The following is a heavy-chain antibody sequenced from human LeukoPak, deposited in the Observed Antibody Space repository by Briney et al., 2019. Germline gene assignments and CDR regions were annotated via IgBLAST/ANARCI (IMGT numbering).Heavy chain of an antibody. CDR3: ARREVVPAAIWGWFDP. D-gene: IGHD2-2*01. V-gene: IGHV4-38-2*01. Sequence: PSETLSLTCAVSGYSISSGYHWAWIRQPPGKGLEWIGSIYYSGSTYYNPSLKSRVTISVDTSKNQFSLKLSSVTAADTAVHYCARREVVPAAIWGWFDPWGQGTLVTVSS. CDR1: GYSISSGYH. J-gene: IGHJ5*02. CDR2: IYYSGST.